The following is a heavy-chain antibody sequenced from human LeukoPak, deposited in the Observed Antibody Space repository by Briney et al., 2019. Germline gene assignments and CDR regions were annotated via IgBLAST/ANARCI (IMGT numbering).Heavy chain of an antibody. J-gene: IGHJ6*03. CDR1: GFTFSSYW. CDR2: IKQDGSEK. Sequence: PGGSLRLSCAASGFTFSSYWMSWVRQAPGKGLEWVANIKQDGSEKYYVDSVKGRFTISRDNAKNSLYLQMNSLRAEDTAVYYCAREEIVVYYYYYMDVWGKGTTVTVSS. D-gene: IGHD2-15*01. CDR3: AREEIVVYYYYYMDV. V-gene: IGHV3-7*01.